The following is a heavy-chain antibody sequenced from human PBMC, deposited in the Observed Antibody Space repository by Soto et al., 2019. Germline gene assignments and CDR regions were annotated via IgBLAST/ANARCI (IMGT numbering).Heavy chain of an antibody. V-gene: IGHV3-30*18. Sequence: QVHLVESGGGVVQPGRSLRLSCAASGFSFSTYGMHWVRQAPGKGLEWVAFISNDGSNKYYADSVKGRFTISRDNSKNTLYLHMNSLRAEDTAVYSCAKGFGNYWAFDYWGQGTLVTVSS. CDR2: ISNDGSNK. CDR3: AKGFGNYWAFDY. CDR1: GFSFSTYG. J-gene: IGHJ4*02. D-gene: IGHD1-26*01.